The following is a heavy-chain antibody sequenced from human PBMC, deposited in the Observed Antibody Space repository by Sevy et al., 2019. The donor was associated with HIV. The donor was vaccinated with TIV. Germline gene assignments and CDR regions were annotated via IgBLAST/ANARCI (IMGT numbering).Heavy chain of an antibody. V-gene: IGHV3-74*01. J-gene: IGHJ4*02. Sequence: GGSLRLSCEASGFSISNYWMNWVRQGPGKGLVWVSRIRGNGKITNYADSVKGRFTISRDDRKNTVYLKVNNLKAEDTVVYYCARGGTKLATIESWVQGTLVTVSS. CDR2: IRGNGKIT. D-gene: IGHD5-12*01. CDR3: ARGGTKLATIES. CDR1: GFSISNYW.